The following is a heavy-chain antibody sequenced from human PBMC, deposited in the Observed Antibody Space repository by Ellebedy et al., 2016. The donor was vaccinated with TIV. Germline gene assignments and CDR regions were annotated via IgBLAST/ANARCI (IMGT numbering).Heavy chain of an antibody. J-gene: IGHJ6*02. V-gene: IGHV4-59*12. CDR1: GGSFSGYY. CDR3: AREIWFGELLYSPNYYYYGMDV. Sequence: SETLSLTCAVYGGSFSGYYWSWIRQPPGKGLEWIGYIYYSGSTNYNPSLKSRVTMSVDTSKNQFSLKLSSVTAADTAVYYCAREIWFGELLYSPNYYYYGMDVWGQGTTVTVSS. D-gene: IGHD3-10*01. CDR2: IYYSGST.